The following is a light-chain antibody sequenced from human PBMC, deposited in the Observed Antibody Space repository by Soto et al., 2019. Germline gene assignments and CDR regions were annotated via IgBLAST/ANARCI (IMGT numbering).Light chain of an antibody. CDR2: DND. CDR1: SSNIGKSY. V-gene: IGLV1-51*01. J-gene: IGLJ3*02. Sequence: QSVLTQPPSVSAAPGQKVTISCSGSSSNIGKSYVSWYQQLPGTAPKLLIYDNDKRPSGIPDRFSGSKSGTSATLGITGLQTGDEADYYCGTWDSSLSDVLFGGGTKLTVL. CDR3: GTWDSSLSDVL.